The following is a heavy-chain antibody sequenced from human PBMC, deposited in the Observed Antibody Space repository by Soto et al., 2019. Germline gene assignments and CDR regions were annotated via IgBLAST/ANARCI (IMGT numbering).Heavy chain of an antibody. CDR2: ISYDGSNK. CDR3: AKDAGDWNYPLLYFDY. D-gene: IGHD1-7*01. V-gene: IGHV3-30*18. Sequence: GESLKISCAASGFTFSSYGMHWVRQAPGKGLEWVAVISYDGSNKYYADSVKGRFTISRDNSKNTLYLQMNSLRAEDTAVYYCAKDAGDWNYPLLYFDYWGQGTLVTVSS. CDR1: GFTFSSYG. J-gene: IGHJ4*02.